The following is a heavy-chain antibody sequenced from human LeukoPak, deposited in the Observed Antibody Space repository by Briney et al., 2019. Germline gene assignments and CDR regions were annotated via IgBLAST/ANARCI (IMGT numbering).Heavy chain of an antibody. V-gene: IGHV4-59*01. D-gene: IGHD3-22*01. CDR1: GGSISSYY. CDR3: ARADYDSSGYPPRGYYFQH. Sequence: PSETLSLTCTVSGGSISSYYWSWIRQPPGKGLEWIGYIYYSGSTNYNPSLKSRVTISVDTSKNQFSLKLSSVTAADTAVYYCARADYDSSGYPPRGYYFQHWGQGTLVTVSS. CDR2: IYYSGST. J-gene: IGHJ1*01.